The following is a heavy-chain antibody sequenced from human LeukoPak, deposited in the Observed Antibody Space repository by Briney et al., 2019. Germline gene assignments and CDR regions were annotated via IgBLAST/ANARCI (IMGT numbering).Heavy chain of an antibody. D-gene: IGHD6-19*01. CDR3: ARLERAVAGTDDAFDI. Sequence: PGGSLRLSCAASGFTFSSYSMNWFRQAPGKGLEWVSSISSSSSYIYYADSVKGRFTISRDNAKNSLYLQMNSLRAEDTAVYYCARLERAVAGTDDAFDIWGQGTMVTVSS. J-gene: IGHJ3*02. CDR2: ISSSSSYI. V-gene: IGHV3-21*01. CDR1: GFTFSSYS.